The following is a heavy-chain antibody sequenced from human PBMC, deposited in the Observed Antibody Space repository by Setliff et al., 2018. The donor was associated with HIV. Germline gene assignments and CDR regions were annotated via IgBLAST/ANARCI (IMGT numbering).Heavy chain of an antibody. CDR3: ARGVGPTWLVY. CDR2: IKSKTDGGTT. CDR1: GFTFSNAW. V-gene: IGHV3-15*07. Sequence: GGSLRLSCAASGFTFSNAWMNWVRQAPGKGLEWVGRIKSKTDGGTTDYAAPVKGRFTISRDDSKNTLYLQMNSLKTEDTAVYYCARGVGPTWLVYWGRGTLVTVSS. D-gene: IGHD1-26*01. J-gene: IGHJ4*02.